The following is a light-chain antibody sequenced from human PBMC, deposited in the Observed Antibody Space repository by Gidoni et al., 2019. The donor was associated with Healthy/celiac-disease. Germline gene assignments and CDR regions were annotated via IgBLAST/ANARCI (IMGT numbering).Light chain of an antibody. Sequence: QSALTQPASVSGSPGQSITISCTGTSSDVGGYNYVSWYQQHPGKAAKLMIYDVSNRTSGVSNRFSGSRTGNTASLTISVLQAEDEADYYCSSYTSSSLVVFGGGTKLTVL. CDR2: DVS. V-gene: IGLV2-14*03. CDR3: SSYTSSSLVV. CDR1: SSDVGGYNY. J-gene: IGLJ2*01.